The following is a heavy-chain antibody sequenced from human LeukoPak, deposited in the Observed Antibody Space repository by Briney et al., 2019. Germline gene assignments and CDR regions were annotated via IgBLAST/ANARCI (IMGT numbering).Heavy chain of an antibody. CDR3: AKAFYSSSYVFDY. D-gene: IGHD6-6*01. CDR1: GFTFSDYY. Sequence: GGSLRLSCAASGFTFSDYYMSWIRQAPGKGLEWVSYISSSGSTIYYADSVKGRFTISRDNAKNSLYLQMNSLRAEDTAVYYCAKAFYSSSYVFDYWGQGTLVTVSS. CDR2: ISSSGSTI. V-gene: IGHV3-11*01. J-gene: IGHJ4*02.